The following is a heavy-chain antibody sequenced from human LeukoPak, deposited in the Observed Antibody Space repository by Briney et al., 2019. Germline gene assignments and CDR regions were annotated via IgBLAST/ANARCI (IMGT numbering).Heavy chain of an antibody. J-gene: IGHJ3*02. D-gene: IGHD2/OR15-2a*01. V-gene: IGHV4-34*01. CDR1: GGSFSGYY. CDR2: INHSGST. Sequence: SETLSLTCAVYGGSFSGYYWSWIRQPPGKGLEWIGEINHSGSTNYNPSLKSRVTISVDTSKNQFSLKLSSVTAADTAVYYCASGSSSMAFDIWGQGTMVTVSS. CDR3: ASGSSSMAFDI.